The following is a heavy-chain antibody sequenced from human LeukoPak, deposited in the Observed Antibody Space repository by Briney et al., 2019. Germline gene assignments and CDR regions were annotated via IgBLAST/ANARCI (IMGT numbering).Heavy chain of an antibody. D-gene: IGHD6-19*01. CDR3: ARSYSSGWYGIDV. Sequence: SQTLSLTCAISGDSVSSNTAAWNWIRQSPSRGLEWPGRTYYTSNWHNDYAVSQKSRISINPDTSKNQFSLQLNSVTPEDTAIYYCARSYSSGWYGIDVWGQGTTVTVSS. J-gene: IGHJ6*02. CDR1: GDSVSSNTAA. V-gene: IGHV6-1*01. CDR2: TYYTSNWHN.